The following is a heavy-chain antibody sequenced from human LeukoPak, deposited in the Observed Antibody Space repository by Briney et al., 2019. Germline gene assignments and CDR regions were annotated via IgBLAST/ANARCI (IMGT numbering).Heavy chain of an antibody. V-gene: IGHV1-8*03. CDR3: ARSSIAALGEDY. D-gene: IGHD6-6*01. J-gene: IGHJ4*02. CDR1: GYTFTSYD. Sequence: ASVKVSCKASGYTFTSYDINWVRQATGQGLEWMGWMNPNSGNTGYAQKFQGRVTITRNTSINTAYMELSSLRSEDTAVYYCARSSIAALGEDYWGQGTLVTVSS. CDR2: MNPNSGNT.